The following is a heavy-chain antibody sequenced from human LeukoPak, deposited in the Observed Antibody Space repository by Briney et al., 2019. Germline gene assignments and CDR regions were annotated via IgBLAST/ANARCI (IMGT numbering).Heavy chain of an antibody. CDR3: AKDGYCSSTSCQRGFDY. D-gene: IGHD2-2*01. V-gene: IGHV3-9*02. CDR1: GFSSDDYA. CDR2: ISWNSGSI. Sequence: PGGSLRLSCAASGFSSDDYAMHWVRQAPGKGLEWVSGISWNSGSIGYADSVKGRFTISRDNAKNSLYLQMNSLRAEDTALYYCAKDGYCSSTSCQRGFDYWGQGILVTVSS. J-gene: IGHJ4*02.